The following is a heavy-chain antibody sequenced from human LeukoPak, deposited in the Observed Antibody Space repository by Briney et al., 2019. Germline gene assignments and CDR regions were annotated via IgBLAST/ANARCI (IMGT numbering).Heavy chain of an antibody. CDR2: IIPIFGTA. V-gene: IGHV1-69*13. J-gene: IGHJ5*02. D-gene: IGHD4-17*01. CDR3: ARERYGDYKNWFDP. Sequence: SVKVSCKASGGTFSSYAISWVRQAPGQGLEWMGGIIPIFGTANYAQKFQGRVTITADESTSTAYMELSSLRSEDTAVYYCARERYGDYKNWFDPWGQGTLVTVSS. CDR1: GGTFSSYA.